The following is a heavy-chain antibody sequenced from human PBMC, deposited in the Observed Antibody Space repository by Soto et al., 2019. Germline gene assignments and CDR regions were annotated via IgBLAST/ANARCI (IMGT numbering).Heavy chain of an antibody. CDR1: GYTFSNYG. V-gene: IGHV1-18*01. D-gene: IGHD1-26*01. Sequence: QVQLVQSGAEVKKPGASAKVSCKASGYTFSNYGINWMRQVPGQGLEWMGWISAYNGKTNYAQRFQGRVSMTTDPSTNTAYMELTSLRSDDTAVYYCARASGGGVGTTSYWGQGTLVTVSS. CDR2: ISAYNGKT. J-gene: IGHJ4*02. CDR3: ARASGGGVGTTSY.